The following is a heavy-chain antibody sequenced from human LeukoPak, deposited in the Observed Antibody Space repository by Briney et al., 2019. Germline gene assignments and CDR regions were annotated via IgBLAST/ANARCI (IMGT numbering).Heavy chain of an antibody. CDR1: GFTFSSYE. Sequence: GGSLRLSCAASGFTFSSYEMNWVRQAPGKGLEWVSYISSSGSTIYYADSVKGRFTISRDNAKNSLYLQMNSLRAEDTAVYYCARDKYYYDSSGYYFPGYFDYWGQGTLVTVSS. CDR3: ARDKYYYDSSGYYFPGYFDY. J-gene: IGHJ4*02. CDR2: ISSSGSTI. D-gene: IGHD3-22*01. V-gene: IGHV3-48*03.